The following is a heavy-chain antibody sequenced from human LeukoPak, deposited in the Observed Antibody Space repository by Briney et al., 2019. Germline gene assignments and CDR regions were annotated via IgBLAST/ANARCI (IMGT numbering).Heavy chain of an antibody. J-gene: IGHJ4*02. CDR1: GFTFDDYA. Sequence: GRSLRLSCAASGFTFDDYAMHWVRQAPGKGLEWVSGISWNSGSIGYADSVKGRFTISRDNAKNSLYLQMNSLRAEDTALYYCAKGSVAAVHHHSYFDYWGQGTLVTVSS. CDR3: AKGSVAAVHHHSYFDY. CDR2: ISWNSGSI. D-gene: IGHD6-6*01. V-gene: IGHV3-9*01.